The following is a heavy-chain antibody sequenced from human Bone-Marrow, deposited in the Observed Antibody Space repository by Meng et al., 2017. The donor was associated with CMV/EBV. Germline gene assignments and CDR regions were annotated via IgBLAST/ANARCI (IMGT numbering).Heavy chain of an antibody. J-gene: IGHJ4*02. CDR1: GYTFTGYY. D-gene: IGHD3-3*01. V-gene: IGHV1-2*02. CDR2: INPNSGGT. Sequence: ASVKVSCKASGYTFTGYYMHWVRQAPGQGLEWMGWINPNSGGTNYAQKFQGRVTMTRDTSISTAHMELSRLRSDDTAVYYCARDTRLRFLEWLWLWGQGTLVTVSS. CDR3: ARDTRLRFLEWLWL.